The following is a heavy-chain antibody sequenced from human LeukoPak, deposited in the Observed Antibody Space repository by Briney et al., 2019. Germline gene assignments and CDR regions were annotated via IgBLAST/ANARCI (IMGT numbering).Heavy chain of an antibody. CDR1: GGSISSYY. D-gene: IGHD4-17*01. V-gene: IGHV4-59*01. Sequence: SETLSLTCTVSGGSISSYYRSWIRQPPGKGLEWIGYIYYSGSTNYNPSLKSRVTISVDTSKNQFSLKLSSVTAADTAVYYCARDRHGDWYFDLWGRGTLVTVSS. CDR3: ARDRHGDWYFDL. CDR2: IYYSGST. J-gene: IGHJ2*01.